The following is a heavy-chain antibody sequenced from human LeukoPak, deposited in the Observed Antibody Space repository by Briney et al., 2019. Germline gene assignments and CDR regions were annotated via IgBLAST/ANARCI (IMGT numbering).Heavy chain of an antibody. CDR1: GYTFTSYY. Sequence: ASVKVSCKASGYTFTSYYMHWVRQAPGQGLEWMGGIIPIFGTANYAQKFQGRVTITADESTSTAYMELSSLRSEDTAVYYCARDRSIAAAYRVGYFDYWGQGTLVTVSS. CDR3: ARDRSIAAAYRVGYFDY. V-gene: IGHV1-69*01. D-gene: IGHD6-13*01. J-gene: IGHJ4*02. CDR2: IIPIFGTA.